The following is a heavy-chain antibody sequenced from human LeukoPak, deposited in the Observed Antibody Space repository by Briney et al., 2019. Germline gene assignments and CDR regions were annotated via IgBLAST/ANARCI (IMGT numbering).Heavy chain of an antibody. CDR1: GFTFSDYY. D-gene: IGHD6-19*01. V-gene: IGHV3-11*04. CDR3: ARDRKVAGMIDAFDV. Sequence: PGGSLRLSCAASGFTFSDYYMSWIRQAPGKGLEWVSYISSSGSTIYYADSVKGRFTISRDNAKNSLYLQMNSLRAEDTAVDYCARDRKVAGMIDAFDVWGQGTMVTVS. CDR2: ISSSGSTI. J-gene: IGHJ3*01.